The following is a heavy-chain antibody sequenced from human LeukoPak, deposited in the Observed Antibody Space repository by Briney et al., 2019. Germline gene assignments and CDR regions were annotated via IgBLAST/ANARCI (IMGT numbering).Heavy chain of an antibody. Sequence: GGSLRLSCAASGFTFSSYAMSWVRQAPGKGLEWVSAISGSGGTYYADSAKGRFTISRDNSKNTLYLQMNSLRAEDTAVYYCAKARYNWNDVADYWGQGTLVTVSS. J-gene: IGHJ4*02. CDR1: GFTFSSYA. V-gene: IGHV3-23*01. D-gene: IGHD1-1*01. CDR2: ISGSGGT. CDR3: AKARYNWNDVADY.